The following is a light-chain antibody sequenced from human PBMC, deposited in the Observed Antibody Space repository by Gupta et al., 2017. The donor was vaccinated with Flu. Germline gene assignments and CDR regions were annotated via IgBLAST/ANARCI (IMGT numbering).Light chain of an antibody. CDR3: QHRNRYPLMFT. CDR2: AAS. Sequence: GDRATITCRTSQRISTYVAWYQQKPGKAPKLLIYAASTLQSGVPSRFSGSGSGAEFTLTISSLQPEDFATYYCQHRNRYPLMFTFGQGTKLEIK. V-gene: IGKV1-9*01. J-gene: IGKJ2*01. CDR1: QRISTY.